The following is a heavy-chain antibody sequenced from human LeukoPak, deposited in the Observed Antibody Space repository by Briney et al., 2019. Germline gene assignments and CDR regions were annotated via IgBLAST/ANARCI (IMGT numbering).Heavy chain of an antibody. CDR3: ARVGRRVRGMIVVVITNAFDI. CDR2: ISSSGST. J-gene: IGHJ3*02. D-gene: IGHD3-22*01. CDR1: GDSISSGDYY. Sequence: SQTLSLTYTVSGDSISSGDYYWSWIRQPAGKGLEWIGRISSSGSTNYNPSLKSRVTISVDTSKNQFSLKLSSVTAADTAVYYCARVGRRVRGMIVVVITNAFDIWGQGTMVTVSS. V-gene: IGHV4-61*02.